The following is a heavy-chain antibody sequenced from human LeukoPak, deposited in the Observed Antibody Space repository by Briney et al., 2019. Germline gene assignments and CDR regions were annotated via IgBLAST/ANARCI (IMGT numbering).Heavy chain of an antibody. V-gene: IGHV4-30-4*08. CDR1: GGSISSGDYY. CDR3: ARENYDILTGTN. CDR2: IYYSGST. J-gene: IGHJ4*02. Sequence: SETLSLTXTVSGGSISSGDYYWSWIRQPPGKGLEWIGYIYYSGSTYYNPSLKSRVTISVDTSKNQFSLKLSSVTAADTAVYYCARENYDILTGTNWGQGTPVTVSS. D-gene: IGHD3-9*01.